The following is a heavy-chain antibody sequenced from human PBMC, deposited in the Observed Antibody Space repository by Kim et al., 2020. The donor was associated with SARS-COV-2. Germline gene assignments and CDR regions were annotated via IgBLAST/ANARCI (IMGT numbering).Heavy chain of an antibody. D-gene: IGHD2-15*01. CDR3: ARGVGGFDY. V-gene: IGHV3-74*01. J-gene: IGHJ4*02. Sequence: GGSLRLSCAASGLTFSNYWMHWVRQVPGKGLVWVSHINSDGSSTTYADSVKGRFTISRDNAKNTLYLQMNSLKAEDTAVYYCARGVGGFDYWGQGTLVTVSS. CDR2: INSDGSST. CDR1: GLTFSNYW.